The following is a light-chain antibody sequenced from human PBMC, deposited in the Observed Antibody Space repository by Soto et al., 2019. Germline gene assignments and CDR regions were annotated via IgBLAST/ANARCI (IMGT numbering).Light chain of an antibody. V-gene: IGLV2-14*01. CDR2: EVR. CDR1: SSDVGAYNY. J-gene: IGLJ1*01. CDR3: SSYRSSTTFV. Sequence: QSALTQPASVSGSPGQSITISCTGTSSDVGAYNYVSWYQQYPGRAPKVIIFEVRKRPSGVSTRFSGSKSGDTASLTISGLQAEDDADYYCSSYRSSTTFVFGTGTKLTVL.